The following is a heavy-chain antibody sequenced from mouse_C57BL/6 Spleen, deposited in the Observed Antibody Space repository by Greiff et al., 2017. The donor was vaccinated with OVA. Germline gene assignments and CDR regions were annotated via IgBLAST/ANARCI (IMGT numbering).Heavy chain of an antibody. D-gene: IGHD1-1*01. V-gene: IGHV1-64*01. CDR1: GYTFTSYW. J-gene: IGHJ2*01. CDR3: ARSITTVVADFDY. CDR2: IHPNSGST. Sequence: QVHVKQPGAELVKPGASVKLSCKASGYTFTSYWMHWVKQRPGQGLEWIGMIHPNSGSTNYNEKFKSKATLTVDKSSSTAYMQLSSLTSEDSAVYYCARSITTVVADFDYWGQGTTLTVSS.